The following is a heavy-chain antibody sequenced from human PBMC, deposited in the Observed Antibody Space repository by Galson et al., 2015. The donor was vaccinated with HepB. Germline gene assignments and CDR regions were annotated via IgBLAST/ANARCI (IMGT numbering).Heavy chain of an antibody. V-gene: IGHV1-69*02. CDR3: ARAKLKYYYDSSGYLGWSY. D-gene: IGHD3-22*01. J-gene: IGHJ4*02. CDR2: IIPILGIA. Sequence: SVKVSCKASGGTFSSYTISWVRQAPGQGLEWMGRIIPILGIANYAQKFQGRVTITADKSTSTAYMELSSLRSEDTAVYYCARAKLKYYYDSSGYLGWSYWGQGTLVTVSS. CDR1: GGTFSSYT.